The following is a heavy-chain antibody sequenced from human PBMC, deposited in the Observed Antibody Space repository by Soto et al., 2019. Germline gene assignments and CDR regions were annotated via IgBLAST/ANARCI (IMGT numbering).Heavy chain of an antibody. Sequence: ASVKVSCKASGYTFSNYAIQWVRQAPGQRLEWMGWISTYNDDTNYAQTFQGRVTMTTDTSTSTVHMEVRSLRSDDTAFYYCAREGVAPYYYYGMDVWGQGTPVTVSS. D-gene: IGHD5-12*01. CDR2: ISTYNDDT. CDR3: AREGVAPYYYYGMDV. V-gene: IGHV1-18*01. J-gene: IGHJ6*02. CDR1: GYTFSNYA.